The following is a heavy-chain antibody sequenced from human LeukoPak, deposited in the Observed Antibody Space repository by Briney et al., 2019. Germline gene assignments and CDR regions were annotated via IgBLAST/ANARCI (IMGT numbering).Heavy chain of an antibody. CDR3: ARPRAFSYGQMYYFDY. CDR2: INANSGGT. V-gene: IGHV1-2*02. CDR1: GGTFSSYA. Sequence: ASLKVSCKASGGTFSSYAISWVRQAPGQGLEWMGWINANSGGTNYAQKFHGRVTMTRDTSISTAYMELSRLTSDDTAVYYCARPRAFSYGQMYYFDYWGQGALVTVSS. D-gene: IGHD5-18*01. J-gene: IGHJ4*02.